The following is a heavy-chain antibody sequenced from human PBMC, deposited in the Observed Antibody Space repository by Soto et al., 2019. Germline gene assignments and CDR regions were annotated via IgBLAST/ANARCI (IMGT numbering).Heavy chain of an antibody. CDR2: ISPYSGNT. D-gene: IGHD3-16*01. J-gene: IGHJ6*02. V-gene: IGHV1-18*01. CDR3: AMVDNYVTPTPQDV. CDR1: GYIFVNYG. Sequence: QVQLVQSGDEVRKPGSSVKVSCKASGYIFVNYGIAWVRQAPGQGLEWMGWISPYSGNTHSASKVQGRLTMTTDPSTITAYLELGSLTSDDTAVYYCAMVDNYVTPTPQDVWGQGTTVTVSS.